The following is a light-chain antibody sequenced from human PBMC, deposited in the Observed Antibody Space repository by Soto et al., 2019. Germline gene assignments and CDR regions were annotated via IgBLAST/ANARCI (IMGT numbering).Light chain of an antibody. CDR2: LGS. V-gene: IGKV2-28*01. J-gene: IGKJ4*01. CDR3: MQALQSPLT. CDR1: QSLLHRSGYNY. Sequence: DIVMTQSPLSLPVTPGEPASISCRSSQSLLHRSGYNYLTWYLQKPGQSPQLLIYLGSSRASGGPDRFSGSGSCTDLTLKISRVEAEDVGVYYCMQALQSPLTFGGGTKVEIK.